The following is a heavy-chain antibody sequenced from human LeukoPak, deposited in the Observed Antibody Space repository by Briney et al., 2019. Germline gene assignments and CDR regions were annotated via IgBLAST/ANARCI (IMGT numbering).Heavy chain of an antibody. J-gene: IGHJ4*02. CDR1: GFTYTKHA. Sequence: GGSLRLSCAAPGFTYTKHAMHWVRQAPGKGLEWVAVISYDGSNKKYADSVKGRFTISRDNSKNTLYLQMNSLRAEDTAVYYCAKDLGRYYFDYWGQGTLVTVSS. V-gene: IGHV3-30*04. CDR2: ISYDGSNK. CDR3: AKDLGRYYFDY.